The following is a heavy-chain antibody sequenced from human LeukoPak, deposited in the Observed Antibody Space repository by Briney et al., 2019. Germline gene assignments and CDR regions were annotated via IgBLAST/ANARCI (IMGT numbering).Heavy chain of an antibody. J-gene: IGHJ5*02. D-gene: IGHD6-13*01. CDR2: IYYSGST. Sequence: PSETLSLTCTVSGGSISSSSYYWGWIRQPPGKGLEWIGSIYYSGSTYYHPSLKSRVTISVDTSKNQFSLKLTSVTAADTAVYYCPRYLLPGIAAAGTFDPWGQGTLVTVSS. CDR1: GGSISSSSYY. CDR3: PRYLLPGIAAAGTFDP. V-gene: IGHV4-39*07.